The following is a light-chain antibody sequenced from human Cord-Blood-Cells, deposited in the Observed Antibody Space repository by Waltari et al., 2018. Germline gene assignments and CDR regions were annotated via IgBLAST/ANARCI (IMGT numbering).Light chain of an antibody. V-gene: IGKV3-15*01. Sequence: EIVMTQSPATLSVSPGDSATLSCRASQSVSSNLAWYQQKPGQAPRLLIYGASSRATGIPARFSGSGSGTDFTLTISSLQSEDFAVYYCQQYDNWPLTFGGGTKVEIK. CDR1: QSVSSN. J-gene: IGKJ4*01. CDR2: GAS. CDR3: QQYDNWPLT.